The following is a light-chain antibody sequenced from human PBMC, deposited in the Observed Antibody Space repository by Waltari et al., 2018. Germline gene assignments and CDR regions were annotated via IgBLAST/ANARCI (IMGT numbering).Light chain of an antibody. CDR2: DAS. J-gene: IGKJ2*01. V-gene: IGKV3-11*01. CDR1: KCVGTY. CDR3: QQRSNWTPHT. Sequence: DNVLTQSSATLTLSPGETATLSCRASKCVGTYFAWYHQKPGQTPRLLIYDASNRATGIPARFRGSGSGTDFTLTISSLEAEDFAVYYCQQRSNWTPHTFGQGARLEIK.